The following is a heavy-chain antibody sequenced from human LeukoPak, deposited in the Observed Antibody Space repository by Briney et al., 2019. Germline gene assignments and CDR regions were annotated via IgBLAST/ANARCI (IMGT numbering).Heavy chain of an antibody. D-gene: IGHD1-20*01. Sequence: ASVKVSCKASGYTFTSYAMHWVRQAPGQRLEWMGWINAGNGNTKYSQKFQGRVTITRGTSASTAYMELSSLRSEDTAVYYCARVDLITGTLDYWGQGTLVTVSS. CDR3: ARVDLITGTLDY. J-gene: IGHJ4*02. CDR1: GYTFTSYA. CDR2: INAGNGNT. V-gene: IGHV1-3*01.